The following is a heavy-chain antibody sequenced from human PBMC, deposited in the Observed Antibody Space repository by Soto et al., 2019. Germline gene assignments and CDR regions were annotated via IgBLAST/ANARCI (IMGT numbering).Heavy chain of an antibody. CDR2: ISGSGGST. CDR1: GFTFSSYA. CDR3: ANLMTTVTGEIDY. Sequence: WGSLRLSCAASGFTFSSYAMSWVRQAPGKGLEWVSAISGSGGSTYYADSVKGRFTISRDNSKNTLYLQMNSLRAEDTAVYYCANLMTTVTGEIDYWGQGTLVTVSS. J-gene: IGHJ4*02. V-gene: IGHV3-23*01. D-gene: IGHD4-17*01.